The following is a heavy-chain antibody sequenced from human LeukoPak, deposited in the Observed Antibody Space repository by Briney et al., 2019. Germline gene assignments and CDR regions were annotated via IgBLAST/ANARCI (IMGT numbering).Heavy chain of an antibody. D-gene: IGHD6-6*01. V-gene: IGHV3-20*04. CDR1: GFTFDDYG. CDR3: ARDLPESSSSGLFDY. CDR2: INWNGGST. Sequence: GGSLRLSCAASGFTFDDYGMSWVRQAPGKGLEWVSGINWNGGSTGYVDSVKGRFTISRDNAKNSLYLQMNSLRAEDTALYYCARDLPESSSSGLFDYWGQGTLVTVSS. J-gene: IGHJ4*02.